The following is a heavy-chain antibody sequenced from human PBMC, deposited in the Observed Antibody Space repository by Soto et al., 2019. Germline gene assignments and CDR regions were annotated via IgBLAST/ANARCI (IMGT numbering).Heavy chain of an antibody. V-gene: IGHV3-48*02. J-gene: IGHJ3*02. CDR2: ISSSSSTI. CDR1: GFTFSSYS. D-gene: IGHD3-22*01. Sequence: PGGSLRLSCAASGFTFSSYSMNWVRQAPGKGLEWVSYISSSSSTIYYADSVKGRFTISRDNAKNSLYLQMNSLRDEDTAVYYCASIREYCYDSSGYYRGAFDIWGQGTMVTVSS. CDR3: ASIREYCYDSSGYYRGAFDI.